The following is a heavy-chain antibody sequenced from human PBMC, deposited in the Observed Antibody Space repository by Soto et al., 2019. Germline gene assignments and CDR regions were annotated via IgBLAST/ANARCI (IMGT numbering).Heavy chain of an antibody. D-gene: IGHD2-2*02. Sequence: PXESLGLSCAASGFTFSSYAMHWVRQAPGKGLEWVAVISYDGSNKYYADSVKGRFTISRDNSKNTLYLQMNSLRAEDTAVYYCARDSFGYCSSTSCYTGWFDPWGQGTLVTVSS. CDR1: GFTFSSYA. J-gene: IGHJ5*02. CDR3: ARDSFGYCSSTSCYTGWFDP. V-gene: IGHV3-30-3*01. CDR2: ISYDGSNK.